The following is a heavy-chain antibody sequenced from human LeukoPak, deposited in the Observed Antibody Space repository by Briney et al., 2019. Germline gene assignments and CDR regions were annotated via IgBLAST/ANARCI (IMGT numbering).Heavy chain of an antibody. Sequence: GGSLRLSCAASGFTFTSYSMNWVRQAPGKGLEWVAFIRYDGNNKPYADSMKGRFTISRDNSKNTLYLHINSLRAEDTAVYYCVKDNPLDYWGQGTLVIVSS. V-gene: IGHV3-30*02. D-gene: IGHD1-14*01. CDR2: IRYDGNNK. CDR3: VKDNPLDY. J-gene: IGHJ4*02. CDR1: GFTFTSYS.